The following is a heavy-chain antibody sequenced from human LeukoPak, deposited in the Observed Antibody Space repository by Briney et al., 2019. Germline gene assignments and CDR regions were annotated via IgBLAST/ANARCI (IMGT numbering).Heavy chain of an antibody. CDR1: RYTSTSYG. CDR3: ARISSSWDHYY. V-gene: IGHV1-18*01. J-gene: IGHJ4*02. Sequence: ASVKASPKPSRYTSTSYGISCVPEAPGQGLEWMGWISAYNGNTTHAQKLQGRVTMITDTFTSKADMELRSARSDDSVVYCSARISSSWDHYYWGQGTLVTVSS. CDR2: ISAYNGNT. D-gene: IGHD6-13*01.